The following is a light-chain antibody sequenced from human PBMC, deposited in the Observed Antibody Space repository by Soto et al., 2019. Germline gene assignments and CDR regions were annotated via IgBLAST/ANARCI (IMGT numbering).Light chain of an antibody. Sequence: QSVLTQPASVPGSPGQSITISCPGTSSDVGGYNYVSWYQQHPGKAPKLMIYDVSNRPSGVSNRFSGSKSGNTASLTISGLQAEDEADYYCSSYTSSSTPYVFGTGTKVTVL. CDR3: SSYTSSSTPYV. V-gene: IGLV2-14*01. CDR2: DVS. CDR1: SSDVGGYNY. J-gene: IGLJ1*01.